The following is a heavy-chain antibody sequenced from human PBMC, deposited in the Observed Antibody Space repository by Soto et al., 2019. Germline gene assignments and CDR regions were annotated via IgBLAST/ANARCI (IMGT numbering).Heavy chain of an antibody. D-gene: IGHD2-2*01. CDR1: GSTFTSYG. CDR2: ISAYNGNT. J-gene: IGHJ6*02. V-gene: IGHV1-18*04. Sequence: ASVKVSRKASGSTFTSYGISWVRQPPGQRHQWLGWISAYNGNTNYAQKLQGRVTMTTDTSTSTAYMELRSLRSDDTAVYYCASNATYSSKINCYYVHGYLYYFCYMDVWAQ. CDR3: ASNATYSSKINCYYVHGYLYYFCYMDV.